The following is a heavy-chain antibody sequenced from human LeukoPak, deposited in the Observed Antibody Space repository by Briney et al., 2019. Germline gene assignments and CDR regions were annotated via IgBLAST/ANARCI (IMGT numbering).Heavy chain of an antibody. D-gene: IGHD3-22*01. Sequence: KASETLSLTCTVSGGSISSYYWSWIRQPPGKGLEWIGYIYYSGITNYNPSLKNRVTISVDTSKNQFSLKLSSVTAADTAVYYCAREGKAYYYDSSGYYQTPYFDYWGQGTLVTVSS. CDR3: AREGKAYYYDSSGYYQTPYFDY. CDR1: GGSISSYY. CDR2: IYYSGIT. J-gene: IGHJ4*02. V-gene: IGHV4-59*01.